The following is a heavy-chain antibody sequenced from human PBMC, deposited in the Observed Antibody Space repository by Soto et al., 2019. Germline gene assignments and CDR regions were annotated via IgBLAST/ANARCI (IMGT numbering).Heavy chain of an antibody. CDR2: ISGSGGST. Sequence: TGGSLRLSCAASGFTFSSYAMSWVRQAPGKGLEWVSAISGSGGSTYYADSVKGRFTISRDNSKNTLYLQMNSLRAEDTAVYYCAKDPGYSSSWYGSRYFDYWGQGTLVTVSS. D-gene: IGHD6-13*01. CDR1: GFTFSSYA. J-gene: IGHJ4*02. CDR3: AKDPGYSSSWYGSRYFDY. V-gene: IGHV3-23*01.